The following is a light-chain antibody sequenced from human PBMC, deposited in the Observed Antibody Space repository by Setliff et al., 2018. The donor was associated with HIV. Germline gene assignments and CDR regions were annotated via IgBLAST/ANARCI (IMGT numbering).Light chain of an antibody. J-gene: IGLJ1*01. CDR2: NVN. Sequence: QSVLTQPASVSGSPGQTITISCTGTSSDIGGYNYVSWYRQHPGEAPRLIIYNVNNRPSGVSSRFSGSKSGNTASLSISELRAEDETDYYCTSYTGGNTRVFGTGTKV. CDR3: TSYTGGNTRV. CDR1: SSDIGGYNY. V-gene: IGLV2-14*03.